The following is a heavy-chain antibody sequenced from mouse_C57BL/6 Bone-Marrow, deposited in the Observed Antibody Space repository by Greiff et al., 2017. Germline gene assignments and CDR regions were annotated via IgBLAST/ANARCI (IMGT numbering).Heavy chain of an antibody. J-gene: IGHJ1*03. D-gene: IGHD1-1*01. CDR1: GYTFTNYW. Sequence: VQLQQSGAELVRPGTSVKMSCKASGYTFTNYWIGWAKQRPGHGLEWIGDIYPGGGYTNYNEKFKGKATLTADKSSSTAYMQFSSLTSEDSAIYYCARKGGCITWYFDVWGTGTTVTVSS. V-gene: IGHV1-63*01. CDR3: ARKGGCITWYFDV. CDR2: IYPGGGYT.